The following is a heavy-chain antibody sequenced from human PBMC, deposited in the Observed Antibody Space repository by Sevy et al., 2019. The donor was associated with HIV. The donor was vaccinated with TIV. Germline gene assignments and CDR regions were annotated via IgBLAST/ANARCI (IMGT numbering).Heavy chain of an antibody. D-gene: IGHD2-15*01. CDR1: GGSISSSSYY. CDR3: PGHGGYCGGGSCYPRDFDY. V-gene: IGHV4-39*01. Sequence: SETLSLTCTVSGGSISSSSYYWGWIRQPPGKGLEWIGSIYYSGSTYYNPSLKSRVTISVDTSGNQFSLKLSSVTAADPAVYYCPGHGGYCGGGSCYPRDFDYWGQETLVTVSS. J-gene: IGHJ4*02. CDR2: IYYSGST.